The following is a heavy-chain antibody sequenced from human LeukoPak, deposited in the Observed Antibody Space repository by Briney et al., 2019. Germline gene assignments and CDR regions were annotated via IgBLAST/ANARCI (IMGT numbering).Heavy chain of an antibody. CDR3: ARKLSWSFDY. Sequence: ASVKVSCKASGYSFTSYYMHWVRQAPGQGLEWMGIINPSGGSTSYAQKFQGGVTMTRDMSTSTVYMELSSLRSEDTAVYYCARKLSWSFDYWGQGTLVTVSS. V-gene: IGHV1-46*01. CDR2: INPSGGST. CDR1: GYSFTSYY. J-gene: IGHJ4*02.